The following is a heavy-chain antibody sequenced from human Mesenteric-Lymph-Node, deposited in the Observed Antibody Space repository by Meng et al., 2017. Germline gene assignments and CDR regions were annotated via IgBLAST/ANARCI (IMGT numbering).Heavy chain of an antibody. CDR2: ISSSGAVV. V-gene: IGHV3-48*03. CDR3: ASHDYGLPFDY. J-gene: IGHJ4*02. D-gene: IGHD4-17*01. CDR1: GFSFSAYE. Sequence: GESLKISCAASGFSFSAYEMNWVRQAPGKGLEWIAYISSSGAVVYYVDAVKGRFTISRDNAKNSLYLQMNSLRAEDTAVYYCASHDYGLPFDYWGQGTLVTVSS.